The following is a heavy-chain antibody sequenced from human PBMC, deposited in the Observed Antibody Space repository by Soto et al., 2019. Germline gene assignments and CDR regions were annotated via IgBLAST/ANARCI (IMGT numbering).Heavy chain of an antibody. CDR1: GGSISSGGYY. V-gene: IGHV4-31*03. D-gene: IGHD3-22*01. CDR3: ARDTHYYDSSGYWPDAFDI. J-gene: IGHJ3*02. Sequence: QVQLQESGPGLVKPSQTLSLTCTVSGGSISSGGYYWSWIRQHPGKGLEWIGYIYYSGSTYYNPSLKVRVTLSVDTSKNQFSLKLSSVTAADTAVYYCARDTHYYDSSGYWPDAFDIWGQGTMVTVSS. CDR2: IYYSGST.